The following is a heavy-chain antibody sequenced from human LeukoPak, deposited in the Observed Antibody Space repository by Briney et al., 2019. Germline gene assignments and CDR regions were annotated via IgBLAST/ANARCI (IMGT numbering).Heavy chain of an antibody. V-gene: IGHV1-46*01. CDR3: ARDQSSSGPNPADAFDI. J-gene: IGHJ3*02. CDR2: INPSGGST. CDR1: GYTFTSYY. Sequence: ASVKVSCKASGYTFTSYYMHWVRQAPGQGLEWMGIINPSGGSTSYAQKFQGRVTMTRDTSTSTVYMELSSLRSEDTAVYYCARDQSSSGPNPADAFDIWGQGTMVTVSS. D-gene: IGHD6-19*01.